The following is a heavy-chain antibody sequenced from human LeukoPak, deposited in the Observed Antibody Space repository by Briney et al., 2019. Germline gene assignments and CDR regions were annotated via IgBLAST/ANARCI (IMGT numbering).Heavy chain of an antibody. CDR3: ARHRRPYGCMDV. D-gene: IGHD3-10*01. Sequence: SETLSLTCAVYGGSFSGYYWSWIRQPPGKGLEWIGEINHSGSTNYNPSLKSRVTISVDTSKNQFSLKLSSVTAADTAVYYCARHRRPYGCMDVWGKGTTVTVSS. J-gene: IGHJ6*03. CDR1: GGSFSGYY. V-gene: IGHV4-34*01. CDR2: INHSGST.